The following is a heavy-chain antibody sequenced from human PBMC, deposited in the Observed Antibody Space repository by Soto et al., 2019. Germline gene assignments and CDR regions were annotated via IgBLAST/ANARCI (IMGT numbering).Heavy chain of an antibody. CDR2: TSTSGSHI. V-gene: IGHV3-48*03. CDR1: GFLFRNYE. D-gene: IGHD7-27*01. CDR3: ASQPHWARPFES. J-gene: IGHJ4*02. Sequence: PGGSLRLSCVGSGFLFRNYEMNWVRQAPGKGLEWLSHTSTSGSHISDADSVKGRFTISRDNTKHTLYLQMNSLRAEDTAVYYCASQPHWARPFESWGQGTLVTVSS.